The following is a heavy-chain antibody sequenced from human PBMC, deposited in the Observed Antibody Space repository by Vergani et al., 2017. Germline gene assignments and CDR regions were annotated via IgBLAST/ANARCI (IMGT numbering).Heavy chain of an antibody. Sequence: QVQLVKSGGGVVQPGGSLRLSCAASGFTFSSYGMHWVGQAPGTGLEWVAFIRYDGSNKYYAYSVKDRFTSSRDYSKNTLYLQMNRLTAEDTAVYYCAKDPSVSYYPHSYFDYWGPGTLVTVSS. J-gene: IGHJ4*02. CDR2: IRYDGSNK. CDR3: AKDPSVSYYPHSYFDY. CDR1: GFTFSSYG. D-gene: IGHD3-10*01. V-gene: IGHV3-30*02.